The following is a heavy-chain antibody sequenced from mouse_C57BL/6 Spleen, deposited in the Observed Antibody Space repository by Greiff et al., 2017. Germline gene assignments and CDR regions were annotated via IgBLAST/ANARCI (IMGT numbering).Heavy chain of an antibody. V-gene: IGHV1-64*01. CDR3: ARNDYDRYFDY. CDR1: GYTFTSYW. D-gene: IGHD2-4*01. CDR2: IHPNSGST. Sequence: VQLQQPGAELVKPGASVKLSCKASGYTFTSYWMHWVKQRPGQGLEWIGMIHPNSGSTNYHEKFKSKATLTVDKSSSTAYMQLSSLTSEDSAVYYCARNDYDRYFDYWGQGTTLTVSS. J-gene: IGHJ2*01.